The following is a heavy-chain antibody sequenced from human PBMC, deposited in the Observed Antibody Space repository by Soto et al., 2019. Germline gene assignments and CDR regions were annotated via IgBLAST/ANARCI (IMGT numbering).Heavy chain of an antibody. Sequence: SETLSLTCTVSGGSVSSGSYYWSWIRQPPGKGLEWIGYIYYSGSTNYNPSLKSRVTISVDTSKNQFSLKLSSVTAADTAVYYCARDWGYSSSSKGAFDIWGQGTMVTVSS. CDR2: IYYSGST. J-gene: IGHJ3*02. V-gene: IGHV4-61*01. CDR1: GGSVSSGSYY. D-gene: IGHD6-6*01. CDR3: ARDWGYSSSSKGAFDI.